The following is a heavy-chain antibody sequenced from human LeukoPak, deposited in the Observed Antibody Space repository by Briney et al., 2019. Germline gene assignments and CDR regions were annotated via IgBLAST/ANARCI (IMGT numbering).Heavy chain of an antibody. D-gene: IGHD1-26*01. V-gene: IGHV3-48*01. CDR2: ISSSSSTI. J-gene: IGHJ4*02. CDR3: ARPTSEWELPRLDY. Sequence: PGGSLRLSCSAPGFTFTTYAMTWVRQPPGKGLEWVSYISSSSSTIYYADSVKGRFTISRDNAKNSLYLQMNSLRAEDTAVYYCARPTSEWELPRLDYWGQGTLVTVSS. CDR1: GFTFTTYA.